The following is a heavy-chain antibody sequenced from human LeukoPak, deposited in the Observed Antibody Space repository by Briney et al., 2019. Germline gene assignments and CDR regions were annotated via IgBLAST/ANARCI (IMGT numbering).Heavy chain of an antibody. CDR1: GFTFSSYS. J-gene: IGHJ4*02. CDR3: ARESITEDRDFDY. Sequence: PGGSLRLSCAASGFTFSSYSMNWVRQAPGRGLEWVSYISSGSRTIFYADSVKGRFTISRDNAKNSLYLLMNSLRADDTAVYYCARESITEDRDFDYWGQGTLITVSS. V-gene: IGHV3-48*01. D-gene: IGHD7-27*01. CDR2: ISSGSRTI.